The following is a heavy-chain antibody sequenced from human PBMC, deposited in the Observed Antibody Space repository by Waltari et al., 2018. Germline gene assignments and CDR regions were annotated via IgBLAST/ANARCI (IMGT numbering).Heavy chain of an antibody. V-gene: IGHV3-49*03. J-gene: IGHJ4*02. D-gene: IGHD1-26*01. CDR3: TRGGIVGADY. CDR2: IRSKAYGGTT. CDR1: GFTFGAYA. Sequence: EVQLVESGGGLVQPGRSLRLSCTASGFTFGAYAMSWFRQAPGKGLEWVGFIRSKAYGGTTEYAASVKGRFTISRDDSKSIAYLQMNSLKTEDTAVYYCTRGGIVGADYWGQGTLVTVSS.